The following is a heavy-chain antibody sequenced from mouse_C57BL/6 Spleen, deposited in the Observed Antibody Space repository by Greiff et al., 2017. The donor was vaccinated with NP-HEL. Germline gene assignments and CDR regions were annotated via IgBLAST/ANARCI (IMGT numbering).Heavy chain of an antibody. CDR1: GFTFNTYA. D-gene: IGHD1-1*01. J-gene: IGHJ2*01. V-gene: IGHV10-3*01. CDR3: VRENYYGSSWDFDY. Sequence: EVQGVESGGGLVQPKGSLKLSCAASGFTFNTYAMHWVRQAPGKGLEWVARIRSKSSNYATYYADSVKDRFTISRDDSQSMLYLQMNNLKTEDTAMYYCVRENYYGSSWDFDYWGQGTTLTVSS. CDR2: IRSKSSNYAT.